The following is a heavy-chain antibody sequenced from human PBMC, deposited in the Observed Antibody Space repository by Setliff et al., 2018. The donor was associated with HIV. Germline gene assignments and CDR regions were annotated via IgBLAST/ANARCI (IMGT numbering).Heavy chain of an antibody. D-gene: IGHD3-10*01. CDR1: GDSFSNYA. Sequence: ASVKVSCKTSGDSFSNYAITWVRQAPGQGLEWMGILNPSGDSTAYAQQFQGRVTMTRDTSTSTVYMELSSLRSEDTAVYYCARGGYHGFGSYGDYWGQGTLVTVSS. CDR3: ARGGYHGFGSYGDY. J-gene: IGHJ4*02. V-gene: IGHV1-46*01. CDR2: LNPSGDST.